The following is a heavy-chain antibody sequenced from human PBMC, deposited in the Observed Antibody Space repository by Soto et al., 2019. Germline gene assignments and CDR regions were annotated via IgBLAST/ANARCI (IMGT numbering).Heavy chain of an antibody. V-gene: IGHV1-18*01. CDR2: ISAFNGNT. D-gene: IGHD6-13*01. Sequence: QDQLLQSGAEVKKPGASVTVSCKASGYSFTNYGITWVRQAPGQGLEWMGWISAFNGNTHYAQKLQGRVTMTTDASTSTADMQLGSLRSDDTAVYYCARDRGVAPPVAGNTHYYYYMDVWGKGTTVTVSS. CDR3: ARDRGVAPPVAGNTHYYYYMDV. CDR1: GYSFTNYG. J-gene: IGHJ6*03.